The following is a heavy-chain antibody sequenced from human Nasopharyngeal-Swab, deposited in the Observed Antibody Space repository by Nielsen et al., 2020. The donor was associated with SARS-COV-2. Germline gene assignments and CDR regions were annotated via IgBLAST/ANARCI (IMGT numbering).Heavy chain of an antibody. CDR2: IFSNDEK. J-gene: IGHJ6*02. D-gene: IGHD3-22*01. Sequence: RQAPGKALEWLAHIFSNDEKSYSTSLKSRLTISKDTSKSQVVLTMTNMDPVDTATYYCARIIEVNTSYYYYGMNVWGQGTTVPSP. V-gene: IGHV2-26*01. CDR3: ARIIEVNTSYYYYGMNV.